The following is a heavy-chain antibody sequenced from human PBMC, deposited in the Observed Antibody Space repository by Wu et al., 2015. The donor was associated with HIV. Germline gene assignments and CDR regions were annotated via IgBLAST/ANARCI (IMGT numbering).Heavy chain of an antibody. D-gene: IGHD2-8*01. Sequence: QVQLVQSGAEVKKPGSSVKVSCKASESTFTSYVITWVRQAPGQGLEWMGGISPLFGTPDYAQKFQDRVTITTDESTRTAYMELRSLRSEDSAIYYCVRRRPEWRYFDYWGQGNAGHRLL. CDR1: ESTFTSYV. CDR2: ISPLFGTP. V-gene: IGHV1-69*05. CDR3: VRRRPEWRYFDY. J-gene: IGHJ4*02.